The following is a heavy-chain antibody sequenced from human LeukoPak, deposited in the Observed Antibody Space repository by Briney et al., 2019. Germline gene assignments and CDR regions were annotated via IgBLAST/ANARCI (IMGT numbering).Heavy chain of an antibody. J-gene: IGHJ4*02. D-gene: IGHD2-2*01. Sequence: KPGGSLRLSCAASGFTFNDYYMCWIRQAPGKGLEWVSYISISSSYIYYADSVKGRFTISRDNAKNSLYLQMNSLRAEDTAVYYCARDSSRYCSSTSCSWWGQGTLVTVSS. CDR2: ISISSSYI. CDR1: GFTFNDYY. V-gene: IGHV3-11*06. CDR3: ARDSSRYCSSTSCSW.